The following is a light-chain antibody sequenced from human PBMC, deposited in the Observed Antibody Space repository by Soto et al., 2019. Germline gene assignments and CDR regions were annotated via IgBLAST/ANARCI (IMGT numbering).Light chain of an antibody. J-gene: IGKJ5*01. CDR3: QKYRRSSIT. CDR2: GAS. V-gene: IGKV3-20*01. CDR1: QSVSSSY. Sequence: EIVLTQSPGTLSVSPGERATLSCRASQSVSSSYFAWYQQKRGQAPRLLIYGASSRATGIPDRFSGSGSGTDFTLPITRLEPEEFAVYYCQKYRRSSITSGQRKRLEIK.